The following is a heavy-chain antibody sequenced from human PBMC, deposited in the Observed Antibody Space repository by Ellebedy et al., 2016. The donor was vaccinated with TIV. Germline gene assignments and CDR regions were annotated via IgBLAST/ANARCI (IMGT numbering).Heavy chain of an antibody. D-gene: IGHD6-13*01. CDR3: ARGDSSNWYHTTLDY. CDR1: GGTFSTYA. J-gene: IGHJ4*02. CDR2: IIPILGIT. V-gene: IGHV1-69*10. Sequence: SVKVSCKASGGTFSTYAISWVRQAPGQGLEWMGGIIPILGITNYAQKFLGRVTITADISTGTAYMELSSLRSEDTAMYYCARGDSSNWYHTTLDYWGQGSLVTVSS.